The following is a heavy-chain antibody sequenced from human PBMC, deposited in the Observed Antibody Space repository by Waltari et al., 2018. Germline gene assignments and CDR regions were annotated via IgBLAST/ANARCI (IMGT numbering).Heavy chain of an antibody. CDR2: IRDSGGNT. D-gene: IGHD1-26*01. V-gene: IGHV3-23*01. CDR3: AKASGSYWRDAFDV. CDR1: GFTFSNYT. J-gene: IGHJ3*01. Sequence: EVQLLESGGGLVQPGGSLRRSCTASGFTFSNYTMGWVRQAPGKGLEWVSGIRDSGGNTYYADSVKGRFTISRDSSKNTLYVQMNSLRAEDTAVYYCAKASGSYWRDAFDVWGQGTMVTVSS.